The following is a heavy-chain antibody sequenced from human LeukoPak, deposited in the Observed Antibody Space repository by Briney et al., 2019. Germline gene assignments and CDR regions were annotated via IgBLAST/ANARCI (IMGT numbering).Heavy chain of an antibody. CDR3: AKDPYGDSGP. D-gene: IGHD4-17*01. CDR1: GFTLRSYV. Sequence: GGSLRLSCAASGFTLRSYVMSWVRQAPGKGLEWVSAINGGGSYTYYADSVKGRFTISRDNSKNTLYLQMNSLRAEDTAVYYCAKDPYGDSGPWGQGTLVTVSS. J-gene: IGHJ5*02. V-gene: IGHV3-23*01. CDR2: INGGGSYT.